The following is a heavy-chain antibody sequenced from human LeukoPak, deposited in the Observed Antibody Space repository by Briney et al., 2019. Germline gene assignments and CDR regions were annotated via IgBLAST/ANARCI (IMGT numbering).Heavy chain of an antibody. J-gene: IGHJ5*02. V-gene: IGHV4-39*01. D-gene: IGHD3-9*01. Sequence: SETLSLTCTVSGGSISSSSYYWGWIRQPPGKGLEWIGSIYYSGSTYYNPSLKSRVTISVDTSKNQFSLKLSSVTAADMAVYYCARRDDMGAWFDPWGQGTLVTVSS. CDR2: IYYSGST. CDR3: ARRDDMGAWFDP. CDR1: GGSISSSSYY.